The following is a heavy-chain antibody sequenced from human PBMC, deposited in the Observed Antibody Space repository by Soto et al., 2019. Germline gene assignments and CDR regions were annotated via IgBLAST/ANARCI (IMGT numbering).Heavy chain of an antibody. CDR1: GGTFSGYA. V-gene: IGHV1-69*01. Sequence: QLVQSGSEVKKPGSSVKVSCQASGGTFSGYALTWLRQAPGQGLEWMGEFVPLFGTTNYAQKFPGRITITAAEPPSTPYREMSTLRSNDTSVYYCEPHGCGVPGPPCFNNWGQGTLVTVSS. CDR2: FVPLFGTT. J-gene: IGHJ4*02. CDR3: EPHGCGVPGPPCFNN. D-gene: IGHD2-15*01.